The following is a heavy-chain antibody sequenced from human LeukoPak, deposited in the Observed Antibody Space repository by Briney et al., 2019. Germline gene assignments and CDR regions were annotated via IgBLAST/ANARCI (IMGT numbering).Heavy chain of an antibody. CDR2: VYPGDSNT. Sequence: GESLKISCKGSGYSSSTYWIGWVRQMPGKGLEWMGIVYPGDSNTRYSPSFQGQVTISADKSISTAYLQWRSLKASDTAMYYCARRDCSGGSCFYYFDYWGQGTLVTVSS. CDR3: ARRDCSGGSCFYYFDY. V-gene: IGHV5-51*01. CDR1: GYSSSTYW. D-gene: IGHD2-15*01. J-gene: IGHJ4*02.